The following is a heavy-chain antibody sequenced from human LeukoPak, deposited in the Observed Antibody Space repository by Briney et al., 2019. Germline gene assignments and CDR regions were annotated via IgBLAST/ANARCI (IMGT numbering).Heavy chain of an antibody. J-gene: IGHJ4*02. CDR2: ISGSGGST. CDR3: AKVNGLGYYYGSGSYSFDY. V-gene: IGHV3-23*01. D-gene: IGHD3-10*01. CDR1: GFTFSNAW. Sequence: GGSLRLSCAASGFTFSNAWMSWVRQAPGKGLEWVSAISGSGGSTYYADSVKGRFTISRGNSKNTLYLQMNSLRAEDTAVYYCAKVNGLGYYYGSGSYSFDYWGQGTLVTVSS.